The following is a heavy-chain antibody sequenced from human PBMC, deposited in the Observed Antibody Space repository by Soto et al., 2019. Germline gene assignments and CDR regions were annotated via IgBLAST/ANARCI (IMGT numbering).Heavy chain of an antibody. CDR3: AREPAYAILHGHYKEARGWFDP. CDR1: GGAISSGGYY. V-gene: IGHV4-31*03. D-gene: IGHD3-9*01. Sequence: TLSLTCTVSGGAISSGGYYWSWIRQHPGKGLEWIGYIYYSGSTYYNPSLKSRVTISVDTSKNQFSLKLSSVTAADTAVYSCAREPAYAILHGHYKEARGWFDPCGQGYLVTVSA. CDR2: IYYSGST. J-gene: IGHJ5*02.